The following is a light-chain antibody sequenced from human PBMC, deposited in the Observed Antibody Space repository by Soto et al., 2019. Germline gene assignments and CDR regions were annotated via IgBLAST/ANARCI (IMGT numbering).Light chain of an antibody. V-gene: IGKV3-20*01. CDR2: GAS. CDR1: QSVSSSY. Sequence: EIELTQSPCTLSLSPGERATISCRASQSVSSSYLAWYHQKPGQAPRLLIYGASSMTNGIPDRFSGSGSWRNFTLTISRLEPEDYAVNYCQQYCSASLYTFGQGTKLEIK. J-gene: IGKJ2*01. CDR3: QQYCSASLYT.